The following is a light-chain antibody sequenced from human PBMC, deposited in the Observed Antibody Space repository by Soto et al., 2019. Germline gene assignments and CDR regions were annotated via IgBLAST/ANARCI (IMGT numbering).Light chain of an antibody. CDR1: QSVSSN. V-gene: IGKV3D-15*01. J-gene: IGKJ2*01. CDR2: GAS. CDR3: QQYNNWPYT. Sequence: EIVMTQSPVTLSVSPGERATLSCRASQSVSSNLAWYQQKPGQAPRLLIYGASTRATGIPARFSGSGSGTEFTLTISSLQSEDFAVYYCQQYNNWPYTFGQGTKLEIK.